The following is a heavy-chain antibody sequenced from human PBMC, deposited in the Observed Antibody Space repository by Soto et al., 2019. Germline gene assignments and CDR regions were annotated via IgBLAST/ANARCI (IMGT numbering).Heavy chain of an antibody. CDR2: IYYSGST. CDR1: GGSISSGGYY. J-gene: IGHJ5*02. Sequence: SETLSLTCTVSGGSISSGGYYWSWIRQHPGKGLEWIGYIYYSGSTYYNPSLKSRVTISVDTSKNQFSLKLSSVTAAGTAVYYCARYVDTAMVTWFDPWGQGTLVTVSS. V-gene: IGHV4-31*03. CDR3: ARYVDTAMVTWFDP. D-gene: IGHD5-18*01.